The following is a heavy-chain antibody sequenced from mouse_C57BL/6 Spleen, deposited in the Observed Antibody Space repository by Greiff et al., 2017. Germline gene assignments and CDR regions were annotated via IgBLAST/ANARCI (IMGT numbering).Heavy chain of an antibody. CDR2: IYPRSGNT. CDR3: AKSGSMRNQHYYAMDY. J-gene: IGHJ4*01. Sequence: VQVVESGAELARPGASVKLSCKASGYTFTSYGISWVKQRTGQGLEWIGEIYPRSGNTYYNEKFKGKATMTADKSSSTAYMELSSLTSEDSAVYFCAKSGSMRNQHYYAMDYWGQGTSVTVSS. CDR1: GYTFTSYG. D-gene: IGHD1-1*01. V-gene: IGHV1-81*01.